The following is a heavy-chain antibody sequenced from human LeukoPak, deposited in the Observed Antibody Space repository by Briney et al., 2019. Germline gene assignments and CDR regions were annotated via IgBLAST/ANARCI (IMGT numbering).Heavy chain of an antibody. V-gene: IGHV1-69*04. J-gene: IGHJ4*02. CDR1: GYTFTSYG. Sequence: SVKVSCKASGYTFTSYGISWVRQAPGQGLEWMGRIIPILGIANYAQKFQGRVTITADKSTSTAYMELSSLRSEDTAVYYCASSLGEHCSSTSCYGGYVDYWGQGTLVTVSS. CDR2: IIPILGIA. CDR3: ASSLGEHCSSTSCYGGYVDY. D-gene: IGHD2-2*01.